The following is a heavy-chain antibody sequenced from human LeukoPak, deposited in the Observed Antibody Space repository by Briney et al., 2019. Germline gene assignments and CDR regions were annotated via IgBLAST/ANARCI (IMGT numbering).Heavy chain of an antibody. CDR3: ARSSSAGFDI. D-gene: IGHD6-25*01. Sequence: GGSLRLSCAASGFTLSSYRMSWVRQAPGKGLEWVANVKQDGSEKYYVDSVKGRFTISRDNAKNSLSLQMNSLRDEDTAVYYCARSSSAGFDIWGQGTVVTVSS. CDR2: VKQDGSEK. J-gene: IGHJ3*02. CDR1: GFTLSSYR. V-gene: IGHV3-7*04.